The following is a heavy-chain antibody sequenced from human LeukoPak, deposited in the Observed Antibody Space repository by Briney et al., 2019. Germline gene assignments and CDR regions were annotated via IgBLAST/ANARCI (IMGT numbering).Heavy chain of an antibody. CDR2: IWYDGSNK. J-gene: IGHJ6*02. Sequence: GGSLRLSCAASGFTFSSYGMHWVRQAPGKGLEWVAVIWYDGSNKYYADSVKGRFTISRDNSKNTLYLQMNSLRAEDTAVYYCAKDSKYSSSWGSRNYYYYYGMDVWGQGTTVTVSS. V-gene: IGHV3-30*02. D-gene: IGHD6-13*01. CDR1: GFTFSSYG. CDR3: AKDSKYSSSWGSRNYYYYYGMDV.